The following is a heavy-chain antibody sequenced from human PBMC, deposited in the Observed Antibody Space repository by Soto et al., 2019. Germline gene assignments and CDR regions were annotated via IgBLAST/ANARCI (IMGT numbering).Heavy chain of an antibody. V-gene: IGHV1-3*01. Sequence: QVQLVQSGAEVKKPGASVKVSCKASGYIFSNYLLHWVRQAPGQRLEWMGWINAGNGDTKYSQKFQGGVTFTRDTSASTVYMELSSLRSEDTAVYYCASLFYGSGNFYWCQGTLVTVSS. CDR1: GYIFSNYL. CDR2: INAGNGDT. D-gene: IGHD3-10*01. CDR3: ASLFYGSGNFY. J-gene: IGHJ4*02.